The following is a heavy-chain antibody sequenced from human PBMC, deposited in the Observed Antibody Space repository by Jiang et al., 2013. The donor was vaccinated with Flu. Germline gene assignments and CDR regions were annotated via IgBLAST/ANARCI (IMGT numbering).Heavy chain of an antibody. CDR3: ARIRAQQWLVPHDAFDI. CDR1: GFSLSTSGVG. CDR2: IDWDDDK. J-gene: IGHJ3*02. V-gene: IGHV2-70*11. D-gene: IGHD6-19*01. Sequence: KPTQTLTLTCTFSGFSLSTSGVGVGWIRQPPGKALEWLARIDWDDDKYYSTSLKTRLTISKDTSKNQVVLTMTNMDPVDTATYYCARIRAQQWLVPHDAFDIWGQGTMVTVSS.